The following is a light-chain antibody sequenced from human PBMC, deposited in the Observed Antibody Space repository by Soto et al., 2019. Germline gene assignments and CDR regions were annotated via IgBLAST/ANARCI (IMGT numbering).Light chain of an antibody. CDR2: EVS. J-gene: IGLJ1*01. CDR1: SSDVGAYNY. Sequence: QSVLTQPASVSGSPGQSITISCTGTSSDVGAYNYVSWYQQHSGKAPKLLIFEVSSRPSGVSNRFSGSKSGSTASLTISGLQAEDEADYYCSSYADSDTLYVFGTGTKVTVL. CDR3: SSYADSDTLYV. V-gene: IGLV2-14*01.